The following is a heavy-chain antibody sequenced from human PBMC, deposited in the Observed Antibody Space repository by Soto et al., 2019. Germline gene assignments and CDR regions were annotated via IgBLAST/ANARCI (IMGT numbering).Heavy chain of an antibody. CDR1: GGSFSGSY. CDR2: INHTGST. D-gene: IGHD1-26*01. J-gene: IGHJ4*02. V-gene: IGHV4-34*01. CDR3: ARALSGSYYHFDY. Sequence: SSGTLSLTCAVYGGSFSGSYMSWIRQPPGKGLEWIREINHTGSTNYKTSLKSRVTISVDTSKNQFSLKLSSVTAADTAVYYCARALSGSYYHFDYWGQGTLVTVSS.